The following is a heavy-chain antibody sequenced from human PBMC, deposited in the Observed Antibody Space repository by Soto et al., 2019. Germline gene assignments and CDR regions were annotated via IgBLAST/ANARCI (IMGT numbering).Heavy chain of an antibody. CDR2: ISSRGTTI. Sequence: EVQLVESGGGLVQPGGSLRLSCAASGFTFSSYGMNWVRQAPGKGLEWISYISSRGTTIYYADSVKGRFTISRDNAKDSLFLQMSRLRAEDTAVYYCARTDYCSTTSCYLGGSDYWGHGTLVTVSS. D-gene: IGHD2-2*01. CDR1: GFTFSSYG. J-gene: IGHJ4*01. CDR3: ARTDYCSTTSCYLGGSDY. V-gene: IGHV3-48*01.